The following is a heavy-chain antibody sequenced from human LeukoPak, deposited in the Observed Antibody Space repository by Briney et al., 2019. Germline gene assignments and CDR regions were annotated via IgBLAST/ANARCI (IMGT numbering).Heavy chain of an antibody. CDR1: GGSISSSGYY. CDR2: IYNSGST. D-gene: IGHD3-16*02. CDR3: ARGRDDDVWGSYPTCFDY. J-gene: IGHJ4*02. V-gene: IGHV4-61*02. Sequence: PSETLSLTCTVSGGSISSSGYYWSWIRQPAGKGLEWIGRIYNSGSTSYNPSLKSRVTISIDTSKNQFSLKLSSVTAADTAVYYCARGRDDDVWGSYPTCFDYWGQGTLVTVSS.